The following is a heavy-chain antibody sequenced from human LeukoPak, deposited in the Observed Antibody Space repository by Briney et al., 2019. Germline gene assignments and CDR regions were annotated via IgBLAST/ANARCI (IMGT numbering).Heavy chain of an antibody. Sequence: SEALSLTCTVSGGSISSYYWSWIRQPPGKGLEWIGYIYYSGSTNYNPSLKSRVTISVDTSKNQFSLKLSSVTAADTAVYYCARGQIQLPGGIDPWGQGTLVTVSS. CDR2: IYYSGST. CDR3: ARGQIQLPGGIDP. J-gene: IGHJ5*02. D-gene: IGHD5-18*01. CDR1: GGSISSYY. V-gene: IGHV4-59*01.